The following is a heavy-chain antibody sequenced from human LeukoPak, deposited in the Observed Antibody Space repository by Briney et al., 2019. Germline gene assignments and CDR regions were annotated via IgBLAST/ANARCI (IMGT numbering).Heavy chain of an antibody. J-gene: IGHJ5*02. D-gene: IGHD3-10*01. CDR2: ISGSGGST. CDR3: ARNFGELLPGWFDP. V-gene: IGHV3-23*01. CDR1: GFTFSSYA. Sequence: PGGSLRLSCAASGFTFSSYAMSWVRQAPGKGLERVSAISGSGGSTYYADSVKGRFTISRDNSKNTLYLQMNSLRAEDMAVYYCARNFGELLPGWFDPWGQGTLVTVSS.